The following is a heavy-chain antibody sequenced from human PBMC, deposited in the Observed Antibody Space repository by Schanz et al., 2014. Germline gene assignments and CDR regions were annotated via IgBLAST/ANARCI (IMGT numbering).Heavy chain of an antibody. CDR2: ISGSGGST. V-gene: IGHV3-23*04. J-gene: IGHJ4*02. Sequence: EVQLVESGGGLVKPGGSLRLSCGVSGFTASSHSMNWVRQAPGKGLEWVIVISGSGGSTYYADSVRGRFTISRDNAENTLFLQMNSLRAEDTAVYYCARDHTTESYYSAGPPIDYWGQGTLLTVSS. CDR3: ARDHTTESYYSAGPPIDY. CDR1: GFTASSHS. D-gene: IGHD1-26*01.